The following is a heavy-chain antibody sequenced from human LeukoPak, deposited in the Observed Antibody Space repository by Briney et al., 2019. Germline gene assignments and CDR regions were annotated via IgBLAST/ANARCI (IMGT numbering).Heavy chain of an antibody. D-gene: IGHD5-18*01. CDR1: GFTFDDYA. CDR2: ISGDGGST. Sequence: GGSLRLSCAASGFTFDDYAMHRVRQAPEKGLEWVSLISGDGGSTYYADSVKGRFTISRDNSKNSLYLQMNSLRTEDTALYYCAKDVDVDTAMAFDYWGQGTLVTVSS. V-gene: IGHV3-43*02. CDR3: AKDVDVDTAMAFDY. J-gene: IGHJ4*02.